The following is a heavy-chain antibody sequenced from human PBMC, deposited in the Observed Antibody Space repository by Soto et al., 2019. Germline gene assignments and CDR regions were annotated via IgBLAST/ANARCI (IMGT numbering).Heavy chain of an antibody. CDR2: IIPILGIA. Sequence: QVQLVQSGAEVKKPGSSVKVSCKASGGTFSSYTISWVRQAPGQGLEWMGRIIPILGIANYAQKFQGRVTITAEKSTSPAYMELSSLRSEDTAVYYCARGLRWAVTIGPDMDVWGQGTTVTVSS. D-gene: IGHD4-17*01. CDR3: ARGLRWAVTIGPDMDV. V-gene: IGHV1-69*02. J-gene: IGHJ6*02. CDR1: GGTFSSYT.